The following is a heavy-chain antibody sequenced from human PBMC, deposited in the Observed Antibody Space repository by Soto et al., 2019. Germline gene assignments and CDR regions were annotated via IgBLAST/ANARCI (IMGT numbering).Heavy chain of an antibody. V-gene: IGHV1-46*04. CDR1: GYVFSNNY. D-gene: IGHD3-10*01. Sequence: QVLLVQSGAEVKKPGATVRVSCKASGYVFSNNYMHWVRQAPGQGLEWMGIINPSGGFTSISQKLQGRVTMTTDTSTSIAYMELRSLTSEETAVYYCGRKGSFYFDSRIDSWGQGTLVTVSS. CDR3: GRKGSFYFDSRIDS. CDR2: INPSGGFT. J-gene: IGHJ4*02.